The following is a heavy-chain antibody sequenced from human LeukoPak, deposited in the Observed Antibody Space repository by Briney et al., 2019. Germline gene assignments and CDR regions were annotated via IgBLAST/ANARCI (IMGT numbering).Heavy chain of an antibody. D-gene: IGHD5-18*01. J-gene: IGHJ4*02. V-gene: IGHV3-30-3*01. Sequence: SGGSLRLSCAASGFTLSRXXXXXVRQXPGKGREXXXXLSYDGSNKYYADSVRGRFTISRDNSKNTLYLQMNSLRAEDTAVYYCARGAGIQLWLPFDYWGQGTLVTVSS. CDR1: GFTLSRXX. CDR3: ARGAGIQLWLPFDY. CDR2: LSYDGSNK.